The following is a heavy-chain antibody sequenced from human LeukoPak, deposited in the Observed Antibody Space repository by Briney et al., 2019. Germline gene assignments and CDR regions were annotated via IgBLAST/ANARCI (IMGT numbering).Heavy chain of an antibody. Sequence: SETLSLTCTVSGGSLSSSSYYWGWIRQPPGKGLEWIRSIYYSGSTYYNPPLRSRVTISVDTSKNQFSLKLSSVTAADTAVYYCARVSGIAVAGTTPGSFDIWGQGTMLTVSS. J-gene: IGHJ3*02. V-gene: IGHV4-39*07. CDR1: GGSLSSSSYY. D-gene: IGHD6-19*01. CDR3: ARVSGIAVAGTTPGSFDI. CDR2: IYYSGST.